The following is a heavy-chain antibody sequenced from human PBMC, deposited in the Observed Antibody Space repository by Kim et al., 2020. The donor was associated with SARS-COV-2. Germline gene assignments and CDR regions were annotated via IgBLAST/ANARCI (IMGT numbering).Heavy chain of an antibody. CDR2: ITDNGGST. J-gene: IGHJ4*02. V-gene: IGHV3-23*01. Sequence: GGSLRLSCAASGFTFSIYAMSWVRQAPGKGLEWVSAITDNGGSTYYADSVKGRFTISRDNSRHTLYLQMNSLRAEDTAVYYCAKESSSPYFDYWGQGTLVTVSS. CDR3: AKESSSPYFDY. CDR1: GFTFSIYA.